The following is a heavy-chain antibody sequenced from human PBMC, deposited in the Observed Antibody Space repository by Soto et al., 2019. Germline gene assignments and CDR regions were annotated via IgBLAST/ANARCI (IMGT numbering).Heavy chain of an antibody. D-gene: IGHD6-25*01. CDR1: GFNFSSYG. V-gene: IGHV3-30*18. Sequence: GGSLRLSCAASGFNFSSYGMHWVRQAPGKGLEWVSVISYNGSNKYYVDSVKGRFTISRDNSKNTLFLQMNSLRAEDTAVYFCAKKVAAGGTYFDYWGQGTLVTVSS. CDR3: AKKVAAGGTYFDY. CDR2: ISYNGSNK. J-gene: IGHJ4*02.